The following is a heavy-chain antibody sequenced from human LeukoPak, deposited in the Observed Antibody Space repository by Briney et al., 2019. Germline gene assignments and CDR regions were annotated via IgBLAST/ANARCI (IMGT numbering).Heavy chain of an antibody. Sequence: ASVKVSCKASGYTFTSYYMHWVRQAPGQGLEWMGIINPSGGSTSYAQKFQGRVTMTRDMSTSTVYMELSSLRSEDTAVYYCASSLDCSSTSCYDYYYYYYMDVWGKGTTVTISS. CDR2: INPSGGST. CDR3: ASSLDCSSTSCYDYYYYYYMDV. D-gene: IGHD2-2*01. CDR1: GYTFTSYY. J-gene: IGHJ6*03. V-gene: IGHV1-46*01.